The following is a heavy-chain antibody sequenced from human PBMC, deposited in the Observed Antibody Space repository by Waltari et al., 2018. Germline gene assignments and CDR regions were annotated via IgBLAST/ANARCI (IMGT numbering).Heavy chain of an antibody. CDR3: ARTGGRYYYYYYMDV. Sequence: VQLGESGGGLVQPGGSLRLSCAASGFTFSSYWMSWVRPAPGKGLEWVANIKQDGSEKYYVDSVKGRFTISRDNAKNSLYLQMNSLRAEDTAVYYCARTGGRYYYYYYMDVWGKGTTVTVSS. D-gene: IGHD2-15*01. V-gene: IGHV3-7*01. J-gene: IGHJ6*03. CDR1: GFTFSSYW. CDR2: IKQDGSEK.